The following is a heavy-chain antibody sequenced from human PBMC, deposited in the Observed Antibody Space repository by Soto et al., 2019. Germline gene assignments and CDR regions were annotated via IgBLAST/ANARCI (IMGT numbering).Heavy chain of an antibody. Sequence: EVQLVESGGALVQPGGSLSLSCAVSGFSVSGVYMTWVRQVPGKGLEWISLLYTDNTAYYADSVKGRFTISKDSSKDTLFLQMNGLRAEDTAVYYCARVDTLYAEVDHWGQGTLVTVSS. CDR3: ARVDTLYAEVDH. CDR2: LYTDNTA. D-gene: IGHD3-16*01. J-gene: IGHJ4*02. CDR1: GFSVSGVY. V-gene: IGHV3-66*01.